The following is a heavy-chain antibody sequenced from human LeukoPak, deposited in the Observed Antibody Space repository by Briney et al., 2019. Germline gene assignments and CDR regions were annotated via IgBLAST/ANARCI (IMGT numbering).Heavy chain of an antibody. Sequence: GRSLRLSCAASGFTFSRYGMHWVRQAPGKGLEWVAVIWYDGSNRQYADSVKGRFTISRDNSKNTLYLQMNSLRAEDTAVYYCAKDLTSVAGTNWFDPWGQGTLVTVSS. CDR3: AKDLTSVAGTNWFDP. V-gene: IGHV3-33*06. J-gene: IGHJ5*02. CDR1: GFTFSRYG. CDR2: IWYDGSNR. D-gene: IGHD6-19*01.